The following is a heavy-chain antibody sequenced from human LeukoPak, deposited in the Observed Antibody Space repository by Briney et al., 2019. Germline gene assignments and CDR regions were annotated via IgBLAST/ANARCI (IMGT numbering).Heavy chain of an antibody. CDR3: ARDESPYGSGSYNY. CDR1: GGSFSGYY. D-gene: IGHD3-10*01. J-gene: IGHJ4*02. Sequence: SETLSLTCAVYGGSFSGYYWSWIRQPPGKGLEWIGEINHSGSTNYNPSLKSRVTISVDTSKNQFSLKLSSVTAADTAVYYCARDESPYGSGSYNYWGQGTLVTVSS. V-gene: IGHV4-34*01. CDR2: INHSGST.